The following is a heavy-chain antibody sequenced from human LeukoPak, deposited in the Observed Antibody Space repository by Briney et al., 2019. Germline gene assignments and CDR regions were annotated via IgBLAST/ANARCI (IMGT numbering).Heavy chain of an antibody. CDR3: ARGVVVDY. J-gene: IGHJ4*02. D-gene: IGHD2-15*01. CDR2: ISSSGSTT. Sequence: GGSLRLSCAASEFTFSDYHMSWIRQAPGKGLEWVSYISSSGSTTYYADSVKGRFAISRDNAKNSLYLQMSSLSAEDTAVYYCARGVVVDYWGQGTLVTVSS. V-gene: IGHV3-11*04. CDR1: EFTFSDYH.